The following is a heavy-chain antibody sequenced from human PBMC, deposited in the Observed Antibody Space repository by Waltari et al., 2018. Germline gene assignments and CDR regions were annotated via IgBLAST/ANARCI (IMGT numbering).Heavy chain of an antibody. CDR3: ARLDMIMTTSFDV. CDR2: VSYRGTT. D-gene: IGHD2-2*03. V-gene: IGHV4-59*08. J-gene: IGHJ3*01. Sequence: QVQLRESGPGLVKPSETLSLTCTVSSDSMRPHYWTWVRQPPGEGLEWIGYVSYRGTTNYTPSLKSRVTMSIDTSNSQFSLMLTSVTAADTAVYYCARLDMIMTTSFDVWGQGTVVTVSS. CDR1: SDSMRPHY.